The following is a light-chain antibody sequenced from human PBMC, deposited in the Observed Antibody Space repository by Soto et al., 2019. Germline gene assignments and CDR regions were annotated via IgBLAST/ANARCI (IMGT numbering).Light chain of an antibody. J-gene: IGLJ1*01. V-gene: IGLV2-14*03. CDR2: DVS. CDR1: SSDVGGYNY. CDR3: SSYRSSSTLYV. Sequence: QSALTQPASVSGSPGQSITISCTGTSSDVGGYNYVSWYQQLPGKAPKLMMYDVSDRPSGVSNRFSASKSGNTASLTISGLQAEDEADYYCSSYRSSSTLYVFGTGTKLTVL.